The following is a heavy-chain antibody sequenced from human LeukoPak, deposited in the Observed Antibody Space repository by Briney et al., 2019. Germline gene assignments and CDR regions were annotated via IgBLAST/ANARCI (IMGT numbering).Heavy chain of an antibody. CDR2: ISRIGSTI. J-gene: IGHJ5*02. V-gene: IGHV3-48*03. D-gene: IGHD6-13*01. CDR3: ARVRRIIAAVGTGTRRENWFDP. Sequence: SLRFSCAAPGFTSSSYEMNGVRQAPGKGLGWVSYISRIGSTIYYADCLKGRFTISRGNAKNSLYLQMNSLRAEDTAVYYCARVRRIIAAVGTGTRRENWFDPWGQGTLVTVSS. CDR1: GFTSSSYE.